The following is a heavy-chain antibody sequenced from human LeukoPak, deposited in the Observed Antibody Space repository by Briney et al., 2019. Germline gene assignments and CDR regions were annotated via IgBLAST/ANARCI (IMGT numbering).Heavy chain of an antibody. Sequence: PSETLSLTCTVSGYSISSGYYWVWIRQPPGRGLEWIWSIYHSGSTYYNPSLKSRFTISVDTSKNQFSLQLSSVTAPDTAVYYCARDSGPYDSSGYSWFDPWGQGTLVTVSS. J-gene: IGHJ5*02. D-gene: IGHD3-22*01. V-gene: IGHV4-38-2*02. CDR3: ARDSGPYDSSGYSWFDP. CDR2: IYHSGST. CDR1: GYSISSGYY.